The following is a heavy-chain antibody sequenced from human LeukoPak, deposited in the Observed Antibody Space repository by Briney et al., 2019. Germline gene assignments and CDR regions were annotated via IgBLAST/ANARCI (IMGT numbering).Heavy chain of an antibody. V-gene: IGHV3-30*03. J-gene: IGHJ4*02. CDR2: ISYDGSNK. CDR3: AREAAAGCFDY. D-gene: IGHD6-13*01. CDR1: GFTFSSYG. Sequence: GGSLRLSCAASGFTFSSYGMSWVRQAPGKGLEWVAVISYDGSNKYYADSVKGRFTISRDNSKNTLYLQMNSLRAEDTAVYYCAREAAAGCFDYWGQGTLVTVSS.